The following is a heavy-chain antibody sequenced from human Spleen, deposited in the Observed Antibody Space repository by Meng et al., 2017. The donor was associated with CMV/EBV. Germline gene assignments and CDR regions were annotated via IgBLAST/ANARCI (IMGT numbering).Heavy chain of an antibody. CDR3: ARQTTNGAVGY. CDR2: IIPVLHTP. D-gene: IGHD2-8*01. Sequence: SCKASGGTVSTYAINWVRQAPGQGLEWMGDIIPVLHTPNYGQKFQGRVAITTDESTSTAYMELSSLRSDDTAIYYCARQTTNGAVGYWGQGTLVTVSS. V-gene: IGHV1-69*05. CDR1: GGTVSTYA. J-gene: IGHJ4*02.